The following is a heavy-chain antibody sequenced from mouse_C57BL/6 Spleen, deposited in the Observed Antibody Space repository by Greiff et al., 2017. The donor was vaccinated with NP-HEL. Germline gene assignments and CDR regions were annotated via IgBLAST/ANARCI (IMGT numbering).Heavy chain of an antibody. CDR1: GYSITSGYY. D-gene: IGHD2-3*01. V-gene: IGHV3-6*01. Sequence: EVKVEESGPGLVKPSQSLSLTCSVTGYSITSGYYWNWIRQFPGNKLEWMGYISYDGSNNYNPSLKNRISITRDTSKNQFFLKLNSVTTEDTATYDCARVEDGSSYYYAMDYWGQGTSVTVSS. J-gene: IGHJ4*01. CDR2: ISYDGSN. CDR3: ARVEDGSSYYYAMDY.